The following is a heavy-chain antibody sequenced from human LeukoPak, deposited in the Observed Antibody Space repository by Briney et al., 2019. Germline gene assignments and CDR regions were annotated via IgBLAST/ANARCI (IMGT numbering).Heavy chain of an antibody. CDR2: IYYIGGP. CDR3: ASAENSYYDSSGYYYLVY. Sequence: SETLSLTCTVPGGSISSSRYYWGWIRQPPRKWLEWLGSIYYIGGPYYNPSLKSRVTISVDTSKIQFTVKLSSVTAADTAVYYCASAENSYYDSSGYYYLVYWGQGTLVTVSS. CDR1: GGSISSSRYY. J-gene: IGHJ4*02. V-gene: IGHV4-39*06. D-gene: IGHD3-22*01.